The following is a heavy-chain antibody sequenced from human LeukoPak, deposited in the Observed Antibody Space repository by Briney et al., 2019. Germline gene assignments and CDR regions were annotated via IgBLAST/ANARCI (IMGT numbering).Heavy chain of an antibody. D-gene: IGHD1-26*01. J-gene: IGHJ4*02. CDR1: GFTFSSYG. CDR3: AKDFIIVGATISDY. V-gene: IGHV3-30*02. CDR2: IRYDGSNK. Sequence: GGSLRLSCAASGFTFSSYGMHWVRQAPGKGLEWVAFIRYDGSNKYYADSVKGRFTISRDNSENTLYLQMNSLRAEDTAVYYCAKDFIIVGATISDYWGQGTLVTVSS.